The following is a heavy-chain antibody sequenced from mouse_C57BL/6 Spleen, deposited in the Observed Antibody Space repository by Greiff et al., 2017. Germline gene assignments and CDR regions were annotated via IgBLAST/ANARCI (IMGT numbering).Heavy chain of an antibody. CDR2: ISGGGGNT. D-gene: IGHD2-2*01. Sequence: EVQLVESGGGLVKPGGSLKLSCAASGFTFSSYTMSWVRQTPEKRLEWVATISGGGGNTYYPDSVKGRFTISRDNAQNTLYLQMSSLRSEDTALYYCARLVSWYFDVWGTGTTVTVSS. CDR3: ARLVSWYFDV. CDR1: GFTFSSYT. J-gene: IGHJ1*03. V-gene: IGHV5-9*01.